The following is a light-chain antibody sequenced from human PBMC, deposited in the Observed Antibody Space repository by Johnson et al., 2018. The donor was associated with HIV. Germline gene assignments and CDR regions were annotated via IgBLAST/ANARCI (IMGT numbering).Light chain of an antibody. CDR2: DNN. J-gene: IGLJ1*01. CDR3: GTWDSSLSARV. CDR1: TSNIGNNY. V-gene: IGLV1-51*01. Sequence: QSVLTQPPSVSAAPGQKVTISCSGSTSNIGNNYVSWYQQFPGTAPKLLIYDNNKRPSGIPDRFSGSKSGTSATLGITGLQTVDEADYYCGTWDSSLSARVFGTGTKVTVL.